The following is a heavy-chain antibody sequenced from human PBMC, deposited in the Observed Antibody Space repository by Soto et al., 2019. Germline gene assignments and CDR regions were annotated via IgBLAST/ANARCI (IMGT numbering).Heavy chain of an antibody. CDR1: GYTFSDYY. V-gene: IGHV1-2*02. CDR3: AREPATAKPEGVDF. J-gene: IGHJ4*02. CDR2: INPNSGGT. D-gene: IGHD1-1*01. Sequence: SVQVSCKASGYTFSDYYIHWVRQAPGQGLEWMGWINPNSGGTKYAPKFQGGVTMTRDTSITTAYMELSRLRSGDTAVYYCAREPATAKPEGVDFWGQGTLVTVSA.